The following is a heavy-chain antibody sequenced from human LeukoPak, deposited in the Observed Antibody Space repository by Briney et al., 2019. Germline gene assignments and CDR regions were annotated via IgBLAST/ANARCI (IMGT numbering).Heavy chain of an antibody. CDR3: ARDHDSSGYWDNDY. CDR2: ISSSSYI. Sequence: GGSLRLSCAASGFTFSSYSMNWVRQAPGKGLEWVSSISSSSYIYYADSVKGRFTISRDNAKNSLYLQMNSLRAEDTAVYYCARDHDSSGYWDNDYWGQGTLVTVSS. D-gene: IGHD3-22*01. J-gene: IGHJ4*02. CDR1: GFTFSSYS. V-gene: IGHV3-21*01.